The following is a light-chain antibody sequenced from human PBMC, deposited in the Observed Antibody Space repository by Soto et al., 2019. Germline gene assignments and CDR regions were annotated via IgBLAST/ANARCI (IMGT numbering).Light chain of an antibody. CDR1: SSDVGAYNY. CDR2: EVS. Sequence: QSVLTQPASVSASPGQSITISCTGTSSDVGAYNYVSWYQQHPGKAPKLMLYEVSNRPSGVSIRFSGSKSGITASLTISGLQAEDEADYYCSSYTVSSTLVFGTGTKLTVL. J-gene: IGLJ1*01. V-gene: IGLV2-14*01. CDR3: SSYTVSSTLV.